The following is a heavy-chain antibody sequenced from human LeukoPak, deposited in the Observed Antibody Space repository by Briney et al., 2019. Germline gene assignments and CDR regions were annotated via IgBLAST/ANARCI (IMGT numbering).Heavy chain of an antibody. CDR1: GYTFTSYG. CDR3: ARDLYSRGWYCSGGSCYHKGAFDI. Sequence: ASVTVSCKASGYTFTSYGISWVRQAPGQGLEWMGWISAYNGNTNYAQKLQGRVTMTTDTSTSTAYMELRSLRSDDTAVYYCARDLYSRGWYCSGGSCYHKGAFDIWGQGTMVTVSS. D-gene: IGHD2-15*01. V-gene: IGHV1-18*01. J-gene: IGHJ3*02. CDR2: ISAYNGNT.